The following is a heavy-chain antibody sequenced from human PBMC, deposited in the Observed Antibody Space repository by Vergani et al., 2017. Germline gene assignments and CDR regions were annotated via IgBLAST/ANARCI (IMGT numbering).Heavy chain of an antibody. Sequence: QVQLVQSGAEVKKPGSSVKVSCKASGGTFSSYAISWVRQAPGQGLEWMGGIIPIFGTANYAQKFQGRVTITADESTSTAYMELSSLRSEDTAVYYCARDPAVGLRYFDWLGSWCDPWGQGTLVTVSS. CDR3: ARDPAVGLRYFDWLGSWCDP. D-gene: IGHD3-9*01. J-gene: IGHJ5*02. CDR1: GGTFSSYA. CDR2: IIPIFGTA. V-gene: IGHV1-69*13.